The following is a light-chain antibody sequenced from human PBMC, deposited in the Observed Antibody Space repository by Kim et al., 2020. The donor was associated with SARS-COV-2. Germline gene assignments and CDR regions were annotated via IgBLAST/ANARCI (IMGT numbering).Light chain of an antibody. CDR1: SSNIGNNY. CDR3: GTWDTSLTAGV. J-gene: IGLJ3*02. CDR2: DNS. Sequence: GQMVTISCSGSSSNIGNNYVSWYQQLPGTAPKLIIYDNSKRSSGIPDRFSGSKSGTSATLGITGLQTGDEADYYCGTWDTSLTAGVFGGGTQLTVL. V-gene: IGLV1-51*01.